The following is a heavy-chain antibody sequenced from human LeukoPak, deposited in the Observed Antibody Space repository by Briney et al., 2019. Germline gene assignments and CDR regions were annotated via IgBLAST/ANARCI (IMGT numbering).Heavy chain of an antibody. D-gene: IGHD3-10*01. CDR3: ARVRITMVRGVAIYYGMDV. CDR2: ISGSGGST. J-gene: IGHJ6*02. V-gene: IGHV3-23*01. Sequence: PGGSLRLSCAASGFTFSSYAMSWVRQAPGKGLEWVSAISGSGGSTYYADSVKGRFTISRDNAKNSLYLQMNSLRAEDTAVYYCARVRITMVRGVAIYYGMDVWGQGTTVTVSS. CDR1: GFTFSSYA.